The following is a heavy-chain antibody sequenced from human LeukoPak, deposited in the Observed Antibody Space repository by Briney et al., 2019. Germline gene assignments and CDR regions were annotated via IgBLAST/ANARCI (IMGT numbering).Heavy chain of an antibody. Sequence: PGGSLRLSCAASGFTFSSYAMSWVRQAPGKGLEWVSAISGSGGTTYYTDSVKGRFTISGDNSKNTLYLQMNGLIAEDTAVYYCAKGNVRRIAVAGTPFDYWGQGTLVTVSS. CDR1: GFTFSSYA. CDR3: AKGNVRRIAVAGTPFDY. D-gene: IGHD6-19*01. V-gene: IGHV3-23*01. J-gene: IGHJ4*02. CDR2: ISGSGGTT.